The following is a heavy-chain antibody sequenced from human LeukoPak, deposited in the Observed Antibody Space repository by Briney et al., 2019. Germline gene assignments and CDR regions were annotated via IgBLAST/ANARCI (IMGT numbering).Heavy chain of an antibody. CDR2: IWYGGSNK. CDR3: ARKGGSQYFDF. V-gene: IGHV3-33*01. CDR1: GFTFSSYA. J-gene: IGHJ4*02. D-gene: IGHD5-12*01. Sequence: GGSLRLSCAASGFTFSSYAMHWVRQAPGKGLECVAVIWYGGSNKYYADSVKGRFTISRDSSKNTLYLQMNSLRAEDTAVYFCARKGGSQYFDFWGQGTLVTVSS.